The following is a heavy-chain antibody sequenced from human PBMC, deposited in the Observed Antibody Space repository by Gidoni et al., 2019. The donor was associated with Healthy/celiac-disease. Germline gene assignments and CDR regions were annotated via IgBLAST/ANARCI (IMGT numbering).Heavy chain of an antibody. CDR1: GYSFTSYW. CDR3: ARLLYSGGSPPDAFDI. V-gene: IGHV5-51*01. D-gene: IGHD2-15*01. J-gene: IGHJ3*02. Sequence: EVQLVQSGAEVKKHGESLKISCKGSGYSFTSYWIGWVRQMPGKGLEWMGIIYPGDSDTRYSPSFQGQVTISADKSISTAYLQWSSLKASDTAMYYCARLLYSGGSPPDAFDIWGQGTMVTVSS. CDR2: IYPGDSDT.